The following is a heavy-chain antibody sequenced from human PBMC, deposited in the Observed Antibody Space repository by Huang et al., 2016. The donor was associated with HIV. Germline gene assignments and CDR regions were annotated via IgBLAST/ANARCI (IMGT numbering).Heavy chain of an antibody. Sequence: QVQLVQSGAEVKKPGASVRVSCQAFGYAFTAYFLHWIRQVPGQGLEWVGWINPKSGDIKVAQKFQGRVTVTRDTSVSRTYLHLSRLTSDDTAFYYCARDHSNYPTTGYFGYWGQGTPVTVSS. V-gene: IGHV1-2*02. CDR2: INPKSGDI. CDR3: ARDHSNYPTTGYFGY. J-gene: IGHJ4*02. CDR1: GYAFTAYF. D-gene: IGHD2-8*01.